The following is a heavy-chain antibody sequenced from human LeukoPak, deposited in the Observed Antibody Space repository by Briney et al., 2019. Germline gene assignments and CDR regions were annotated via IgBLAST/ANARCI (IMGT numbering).Heavy chain of an antibody. CDR1: GYSISSGYY. V-gene: IGHV4-38-2*02. CDR3: ARRAVAENYFDY. D-gene: IGHD6-19*01. CDR2: IYSSGSA. J-gene: IGHJ4*02. Sequence: SETLSLTCTVSGYSISSGYYWGWIRQPPGKGLEWIGYIYSSGSATYNPSLKSRVTISVDTSKNQFSLKLTSVTAADTAVYYCARRAVAENYFDYWGQGTLVTVSS.